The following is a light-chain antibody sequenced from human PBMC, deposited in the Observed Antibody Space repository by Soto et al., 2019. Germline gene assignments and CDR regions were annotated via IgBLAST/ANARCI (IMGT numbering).Light chain of an antibody. CDR1: SSDVGGYNY. CDR3: SSYTSSITYV. Sequence: QSVLTQPASVSGSPGQSITISCTGTSSDVGGYNYVSWYQQHPGKAPKLLLSEVSNRPSGVSTRFSGSKSGNTASLTISGLQAEDEADYYCSSYTSSITYVFGTGTKVTVL. J-gene: IGLJ1*01. V-gene: IGLV2-14*01. CDR2: EVS.